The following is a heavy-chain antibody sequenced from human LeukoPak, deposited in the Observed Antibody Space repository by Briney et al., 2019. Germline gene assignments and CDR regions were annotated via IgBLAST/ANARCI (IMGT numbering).Heavy chain of an antibody. CDR1: GFTFTSYW. V-gene: IGHV3-7*01. Sequence: PGGSLRLSCAASGFTFTSYWMSWVRQAPGKGLEWVANIKQDGSEKYYVDSVKGRFTISRDNAKNSLYLQMNSLRAEDTAVYYCARGGGSSSWYSRGDAFDIWGQGTMVTVSS. CDR3: ARGGGSSSWYSRGDAFDI. J-gene: IGHJ3*02. CDR2: IKQDGSEK. D-gene: IGHD6-13*01.